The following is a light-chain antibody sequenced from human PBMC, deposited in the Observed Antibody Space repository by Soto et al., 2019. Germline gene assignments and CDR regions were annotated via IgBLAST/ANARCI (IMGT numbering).Light chain of an antibody. Sequence: IVLTQLAGTLSLSPGERATLSCRASQSVSSSYLAWYQQQPRQARRLLIYDTSTRATGVPARFSGSRSGPEFILTISSLEPEDFAVYYCQQRNDWRRGTFGQGTRLDIK. J-gene: IGKJ5*01. CDR3: QQRNDWRRGT. V-gene: IGKV3D-20*02. CDR1: QSVSSSY. CDR2: DTS.